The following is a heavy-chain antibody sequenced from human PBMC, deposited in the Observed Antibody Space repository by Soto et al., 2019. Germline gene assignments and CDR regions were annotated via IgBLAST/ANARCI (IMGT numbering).Heavy chain of an antibody. J-gene: IGHJ2*01. V-gene: IGHV4-34*01. CDR2: INDRGPI. Sequence: QVQLQQWGAGPLRPLETLSLTCGVSGGSFSGYYWAWLRQSPGTGLEWFGEINDRGPINYNPSLKSRVSFSVDTSQNHYSLNLGSVPSADTAVYYCARESHDVLTGPPWVWYFDLWGRGTLVTVSS. CDR1: GGSFSGYY. CDR3: ARESHDVLTGPPWVWYFDL. D-gene: IGHD3-9*01.